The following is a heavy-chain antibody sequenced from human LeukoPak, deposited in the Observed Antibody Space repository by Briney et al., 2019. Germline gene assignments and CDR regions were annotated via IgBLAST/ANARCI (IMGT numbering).Heavy chain of an antibody. J-gene: IGHJ4*02. CDR1: GYTLTELS. V-gene: IGHV1-24*01. CDR2: FDPEDGET. Sequence: ASVKVSCKVSGYTLTELSMHWVRQAPGKGLEWMGGFDPEDGETIYAQKLQGRVTMTTDTSTSTAYMELRSLRSDDTAVYYCARDSQAYYDFWSGDFDYWGQGTLVTVSS. D-gene: IGHD3-3*01. CDR3: ARDSQAYYDFWSGDFDY.